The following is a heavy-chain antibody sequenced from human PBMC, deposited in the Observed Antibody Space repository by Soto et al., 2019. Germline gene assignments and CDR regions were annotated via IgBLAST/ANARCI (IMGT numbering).Heavy chain of an antibody. V-gene: IGHV1-18*01. CDR2: ISAYNGNT. CDR1: GYTFTSYG. CDR3: ARTREPPTREWLFLWFDP. Sequence: QVQLVQSGAEVKKPGASVKVSCKASGYTFTSYGISWVRQAPGQGLEWMGWISAYNGNTNYAQKLQGRVTMTTDPPTSTAYMELRSLRSDDTAVYSCARTREPPTREWLFLWFDPWGQGTLVTVSS. J-gene: IGHJ5*02. D-gene: IGHD3-3*01.